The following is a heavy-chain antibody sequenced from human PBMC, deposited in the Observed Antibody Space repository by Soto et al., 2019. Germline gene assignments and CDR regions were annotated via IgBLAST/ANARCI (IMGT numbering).Heavy chain of an antibody. Sequence: LRLSCAASGFDFSVYWMSWVRQAPGKGPEWVANIKFDGSEKQYVHSVKGRFTISRDNARNSVFLQMNSLRAGDTAVYYCVKDGGYCSSATCYSPRNHYFDAWGQGTLVTVSS. V-gene: IGHV3-7*03. J-gene: IGHJ5*02. CDR3: VKDGGYCSSATCYSPRNHYFDA. D-gene: IGHD2-2*01. CDR2: IKFDGSEK. CDR1: GFDFSVYW.